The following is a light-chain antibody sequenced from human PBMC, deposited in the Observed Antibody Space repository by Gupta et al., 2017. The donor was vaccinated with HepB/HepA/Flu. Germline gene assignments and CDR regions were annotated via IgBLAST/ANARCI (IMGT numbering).Light chain of an antibody. CDR2: QDK. CDR1: ALADQY. CDR3: QSADSSGSIYV. V-gene: IGLV3-25*03. J-gene: IGLJ1*01. Sequence: SSELTQPPSVSVSPGKTAIITCSGDALADQYSYWFHQRPGQAPLLIISQDKKRPSGIPERFSGSSSGTTATLTISGVQAEDEADYYCQSADSSGSIYVFGPGTWVSVL.